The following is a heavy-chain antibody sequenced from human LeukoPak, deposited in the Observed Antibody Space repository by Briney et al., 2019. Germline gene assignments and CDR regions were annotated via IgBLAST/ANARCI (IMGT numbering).Heavy chain of an antibody. V-gene: IGHV3-30-3*01. D-gene: IGHD5-18*01. Sequence: GRSLRLSCAASGFTFSSYAMHWVRQAPGKGLEWVAVISYDGSNKYYADSVKGRFTISRDNSKNTLYLQMNSLRAEDTAVYYCARDRAGYLYYLDYWGQGTLVTVSS. CDR2: ISYDGSNK. CDR3: ARDRAGYLYYLDY. J-gene: IGHJ4*02. CDR1: GFTFSSYA.